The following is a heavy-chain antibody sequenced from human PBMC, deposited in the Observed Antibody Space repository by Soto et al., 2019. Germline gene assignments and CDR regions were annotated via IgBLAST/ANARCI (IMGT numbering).Heavy chain of an antibody. CDR1: GYTFTTSG. J-gene: IGHJ6*02. V-gene: IGHV1-18*01. D-gene: IGHD1-26*01. CDR2: ISTYNGDT. Sequence: QVQLVQSGPEVKKPGASVKVSCEASGYTFTTSGISWVRQAPGQGLEWMGWISTYNGDTNCAKKYQGRVTRTAATSTGTVYMELMSLQSVDRAVYYGARQGSWQYYYCGLDVWGQGTTVTVSS. CDR3: ARQGSWQYYYCGLDV.